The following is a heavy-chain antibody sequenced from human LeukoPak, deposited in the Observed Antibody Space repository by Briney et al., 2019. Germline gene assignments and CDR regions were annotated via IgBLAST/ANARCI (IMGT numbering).Heavy chain of an antibody. D-gene: IGHD6-13*01. Sequence: GGSLRLSCAASGFTFSNYGMHWVRQAPGKGLEWVAVVWSDGTTKNYADSVKGRFTISRDNSKNTLYLQMNSLRAEDTAVYYCARGLAGISSDYWGQGTLVTVSS. CDR2: VWSDGTTK. CDR1: GFTFSNYG. J-gene: IGHJ4*02. CDR3: ARGLAGISSDY. V-gene: IGHV3-33*01.